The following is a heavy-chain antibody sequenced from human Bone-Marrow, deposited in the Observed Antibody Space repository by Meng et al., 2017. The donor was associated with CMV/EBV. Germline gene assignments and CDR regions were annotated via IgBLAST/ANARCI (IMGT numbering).Heavy chain of an antibody. CDR1: GGSFSGYN. J-gene: IGHJ5*02. CDR3: ARGVRQWLADGFDP. D-gene: IGHD6-19*01. CDR2: INHSGST. Sequence: SETLSLTCAVYGGSFSGYNWSWIRQPPGKGLEWSGEINHSGSTNYNPPLKSRVTISVDTSKNQFSLKLVSVTAADTAVYYCARGVRQWLADGFDPWGQGTLVTVSS. V-gene: IGHV4-34*01.